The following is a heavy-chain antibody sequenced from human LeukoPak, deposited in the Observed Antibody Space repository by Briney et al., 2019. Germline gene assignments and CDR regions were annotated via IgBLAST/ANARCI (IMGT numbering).Heavy chain of an antibody. CDR3: ARSGVRGNSYGPPRE. CDR2: IIPSLGIA. CDR1: GGTFSSYA. Sequence: EASVKVSCKASGGTFSSYAFNWVRQAPGQGLEWMGRIIPSLGIANYALKFQGRVTITADKFTTTAYMELSSLRSDDTAVYYCARSGVRGNSYGPPREWGQGTRVTVSS. D-gene: IGHD5-18*01. J-gene: IGHJ4*02. V-gene: IGHV1-69*04.